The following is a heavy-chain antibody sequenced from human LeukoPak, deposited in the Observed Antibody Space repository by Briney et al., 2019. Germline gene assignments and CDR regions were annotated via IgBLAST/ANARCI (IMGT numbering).Heavy chain of an antibody. Sequence: PSETVSLPCAVYGASLIGYYWGWIRQPPGRGLEWLGEISHSGSTNYNSSLKSRVTMSVDTSKNQFSLKLGSVTAADTAVYYCARRPDGFDIWGQGTMVSVSS. CDR3: ARRPDGFDI. J-gene: IGHJ3*02. CDR2: ISHSGST. CDR1: GASLIGYY. V-gene: IGHV4-34*01.